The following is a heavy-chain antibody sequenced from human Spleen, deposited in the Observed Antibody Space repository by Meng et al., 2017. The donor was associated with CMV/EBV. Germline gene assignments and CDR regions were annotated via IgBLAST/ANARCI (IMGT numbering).Heavy chain of an antibody. CDR1: GYTFTSYD. D-gene: IGHD3-22*01. CDR2: MNPNSGNT. V-gene: IGHV1-8*01. J-gene: IGHJ4*02. CDR3: ARGPVSSGYYLLDY. Sequence: QVQLVQSGAEVKKPGASGKGFCKASGYTFTSYDINWVRQATGQGLEWMGWMNPNSGNTGYAQKFQGRVTMTRNTSISTAYMELSSLRSEDTAVYYCARGPVSSGYYLLDYWGQGTLVTVSS.